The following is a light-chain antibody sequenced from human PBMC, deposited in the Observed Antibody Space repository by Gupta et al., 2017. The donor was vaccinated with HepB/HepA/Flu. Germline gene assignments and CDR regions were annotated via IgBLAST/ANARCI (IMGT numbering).Light chain of an antibody. Sequence: SALTQPPSASGSPGPSVTISCTGTSSDVGDYNYVSWYQQHPAKAPKLIVYDVHNRPSGVPVRFSASKSANTASLTVSVPEDEDDADYYSNAYGGNNTLLFGGGTKLTVL. J-gene: IGLJ2*01. CDR3: NAYGGNNTLL. CDR1: SSDVGDYNY. CDR2: DVH. V-gene: IGLV2-8*01.